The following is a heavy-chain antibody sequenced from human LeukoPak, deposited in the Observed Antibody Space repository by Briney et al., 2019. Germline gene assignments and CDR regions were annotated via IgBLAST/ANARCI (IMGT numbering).Heavy chain of an antibody. CDR1: GGSFSDYY. CDR2: INHSGST. V-gene: IGHV4-34*01. J-gene: IGHJ6*03. D-gene: IGHD3-10*01. CDR3: ARRLYYYGSGSFFSDYYYYYYMDV. Sequence: KASETLSLTCAVYGGSFSDYYWSWIRQPPGKGLEWIGKINHSGSTNYNPSLKSRVTISVDTSKNQFSLKLSSVTAADTAVYYCARRLYYYGSGSFFSDYYYYYYMDVWGKGTTVTISS.